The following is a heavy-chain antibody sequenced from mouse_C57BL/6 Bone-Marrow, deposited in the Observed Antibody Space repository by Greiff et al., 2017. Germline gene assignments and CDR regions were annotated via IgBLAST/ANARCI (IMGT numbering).Heavy chain of an antibody. J-gene: IGHJ2*01. CDR3: AREGVVATSDY. CDR2: IHPNSGST. Sequence: QVQLQQPGAELVKPGASVKLSCKASGYTFTSYWMHWVKQRPGQGLEWIGMIHPNSGSTNYNEKFKSKATLTVDKSSSTAYMQLSSLTSEDSAVYYCAREGVVATSDYWGQGTTLTVSS. V-gene: IGHV1-64*01. D-gene: IGHD1-1*01. CDR1: GYTFTSYW.